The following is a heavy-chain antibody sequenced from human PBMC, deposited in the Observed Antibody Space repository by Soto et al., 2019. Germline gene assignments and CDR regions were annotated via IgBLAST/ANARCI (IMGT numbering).Heavy chain of an antibody. V-gene: IGHV4-38-2*01. CDR1: SYSISGGSY. Sequence: PSETPSLTCAVSSYSISGGSYWAWIRQPPGKGLEWIGNIYHSGSAHYNPSLKSRVTMSVDTSKNNFSLRLTSVTAADTAVYYCARVTIFEYWFDPWGQGILVTVSS. CDR3: ARVTIFEYWFDP. D-gene: IGHD3-3*01. CDR2: IYHSGSA. J-gene: IGHJ5*02.